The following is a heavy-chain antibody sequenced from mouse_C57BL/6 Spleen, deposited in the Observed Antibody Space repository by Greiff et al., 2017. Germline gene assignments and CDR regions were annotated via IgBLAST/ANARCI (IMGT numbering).Heavy chain of an antibody. CDR3: ARGDHRSSYFGC. Sequence: QVQLLQSGAELARPGASVKLSCKASGYTFTSYGIRWVKQRTGQGLEWIGEIYPSSGNTYYNEKFKGKATLTADKSSSTAYMELRSLTSEDSAVYYCARGDHRSSYFGCSGQGATLTVSS. CDR2: IYPSSGNT. D-gene: IGHD1-1*01. J-gene: IGHJ2*01. CDR1: GYTFTSYG. V-gene: IGHV1-81*01.